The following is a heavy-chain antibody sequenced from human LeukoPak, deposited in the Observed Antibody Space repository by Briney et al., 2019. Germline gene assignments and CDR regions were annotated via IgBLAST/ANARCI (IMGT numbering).Heavy chain of an antibody. J-gene: IGHJ4*02. CDR2: IYYSGST. CDR3: ARRAATANYYFDY. D-gene: IGHD6-13*01. V-gene: IGHV4-59*01. Sequence: PSETLSLTCTVSGGSISSYYWSWIRQPPGKGLEWIGYIYYSGSTNYNPSLKSRVTISVDTSKNQFSLKLNSVTAADTAVYYCARRAATANYYFDYWGQGTLVTVSS. CDR1: GGSISSYY.